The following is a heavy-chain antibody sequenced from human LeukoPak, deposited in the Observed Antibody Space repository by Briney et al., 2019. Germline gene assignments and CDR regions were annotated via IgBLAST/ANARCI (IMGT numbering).Heavy chain of an antibody. V-gene: IGHV3-33*01. Sequence: QPGKSLRLSCAASGLTFSGYGIHWVRQAPAKGLEWVAFLSSDGTNKFYADSVKGRSTISGDNSKNTLYLQMNTLRAEDTAVYDCARGLYTNGWYYFDYWGQGTLVTVSS. CDR3: ARGLYTNGWYYFDY. D-gene: IGHD3-16*01. CDR1: GLTFSGYG. CDR2: LSSDGTNK. J-gene: IGHJ4*02.